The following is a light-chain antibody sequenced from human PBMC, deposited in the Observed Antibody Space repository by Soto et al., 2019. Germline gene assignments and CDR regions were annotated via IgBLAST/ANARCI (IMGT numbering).Light chain of an antibody. V-gene: IGKV3-11*01. CDR1: QSVTNS. CDR3: QQRSNWLYT. Sequence: IVLTQSPATLSLSPGERATLSCRASQSVTNSLAWYQQKPGQAPRLLIYDASNRATGIPVRFSGSGSGTDFTLTISSLEPEDFEVYYCQQRSNWLYTFGQGTKLEIK. CDR2: DAS. J-gene: IGKJ2*01.